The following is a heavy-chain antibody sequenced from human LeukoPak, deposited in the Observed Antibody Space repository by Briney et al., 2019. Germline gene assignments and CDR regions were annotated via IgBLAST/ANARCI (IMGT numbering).Heavy chain of an antibody. Sequence: ASVKVSCKASGYTFTSYGISWVRQAPGQGLEWMGWISAYNGNTNYAQKLQGRVTMTRNTSISTAYMELSSLRSEDTTVYYCARSGFSSSWFDYWGQGTLVTVSS. J-gene: IGHJ4*02. D-gene: IGHD6-13*01. CDR3: ARSGFSSSWFDY. CDR2: ISAYNGNT. V-gene: IGHV1-18*01. CDR1: GYTFTSYG.